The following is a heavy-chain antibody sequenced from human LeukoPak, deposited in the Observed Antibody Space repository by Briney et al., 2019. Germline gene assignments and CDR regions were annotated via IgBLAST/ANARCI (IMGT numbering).Heavy chain of an antibody. Sequence: ASVKVSCKASGYTFSDYYIHWVRQAPGQGLEWMGWINPNSGGTNYAQKFQGRVTLTRDTSISTAFMELSRLTSDDTAVYCCARDGYCTSTSCSGVPKIWGQGTLVTVSS. CDR3: ARDGYCTSTSCSGVPKI. V-gene: IGHV1-2*02. J-gene: IGHJ4*02. CDR2: INPNSGGT. CDR1: GYTFSDYY. D-gene: IGHD2-2*03.